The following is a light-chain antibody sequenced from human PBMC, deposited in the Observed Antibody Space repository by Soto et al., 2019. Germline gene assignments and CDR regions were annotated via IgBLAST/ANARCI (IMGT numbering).Light chain of an antibody. CDR3: SSYTGSSTPYV. J-gene: IGLJ1*01. CDR2: EVS. CDR1: SSDVGGYNY. V-gene: IGLV2-14*01. Sequence: QSVLTQPASVSGSPGQSITISCTGTSSDVGGYNYVSWYQQLPGKAPKLMIYEVSNRPSGVSNRFSGSKSGNTASLTISGVQAEDEADYYCSSYTGSSTPYVFGTGTKLTVL.